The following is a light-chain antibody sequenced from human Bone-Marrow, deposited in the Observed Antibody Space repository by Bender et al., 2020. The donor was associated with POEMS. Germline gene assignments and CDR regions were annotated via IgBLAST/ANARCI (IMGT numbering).Light chain of an antibody. V-gene: IGLV2-14*03. CDR2: NVS. Sequence: QSGLTQPASVSGSPGQSITISCTGSSSDIGDYEYVVWYQQYPGKAPRLIIYNVSNRPSAVSHRFSGSKSGSTAFLTISGLQAEDDADYYCQSYDSRLSGYVFGTGTKVTVL. J-gene: IGLJ1*01. CDR3: QSYDSRLSGYV. CDR1: SSDIGDYEY.